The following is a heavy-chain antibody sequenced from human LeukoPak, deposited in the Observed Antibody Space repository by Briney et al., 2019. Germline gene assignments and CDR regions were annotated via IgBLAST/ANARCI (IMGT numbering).Heavy chain of an antibody. J-gene: IGHJ4*02. D-gene: IGHD1-26*01. CDR3: ASQSGSYDY. V-gene: IGHV4-34*01. CDR2: INHSGST. CDR1: GGSFSGYY. Sequence: PSETLSLTCAVYGGSFSGYYWSWIRQPPGKGLEWIGEINHSGSTNYNPSLKSRVTISVDTSKNQFSLKLSSVTAADTAVYCCASQSGSYDYWGQGTLVTVSS.